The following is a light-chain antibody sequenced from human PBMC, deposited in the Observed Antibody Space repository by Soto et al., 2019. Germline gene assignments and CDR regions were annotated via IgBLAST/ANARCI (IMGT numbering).Light chain of an antibody. Sequence: DIPLAQSASTLSASVGDRLIITCRATQSINWLAWYQQKPGKAPKLLIFEASRLESGVPSRFSGSGSGTEFTLTISSLQSDDFVNYCCQHYDTFLPMWTFGQVTKVDVK. CDR1: QSINW. J-gene: IGKJ1*01. CDR2: EAS. CDR3: QHYDTFLPMWT. V-gene: IGKV1-5*03.